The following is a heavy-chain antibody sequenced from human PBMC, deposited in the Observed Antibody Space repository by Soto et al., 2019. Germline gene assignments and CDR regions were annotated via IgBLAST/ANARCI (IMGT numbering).Heavy chain of an antibody. Sequence: SETVSLTCTVSGGSISSYYWSWIRQPPGKGLEWIGYIYYSGSTNYNPSLKSRVTISVDTSKNQFSLKLSSVTAADTAVYYCARDNDYGAPRYYYYMDVWGKGTTVTVSS. V-gene: IGHV4-59*01. CDR3: ARDNDYGAPRYYYYMDV. D-gene: IGHD4-17*01. CDR1: GGSISSYY. CDR2: IYYSGST. J-gene: IGHJ6*03.